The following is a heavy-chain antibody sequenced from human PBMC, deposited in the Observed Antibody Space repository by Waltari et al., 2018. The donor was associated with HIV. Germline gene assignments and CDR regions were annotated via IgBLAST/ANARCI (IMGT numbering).Heavy chain of an antibody. J-gene: IGHJ4*02. CDR2: IYNGGNT. V-gene: IGHV4-31*03. D-gene: IGHD3-22*01. Sequence: QVQLQASGPGLVTPSQPLSLPCTSSVCSLSSGGYYWSWIRQLPGRGLEWIGYIYNGGNTHYNPSLKTRVTISVDTSKNHFSLKLSSVTAADTAVYYCARNVDSGYYYGYLDYWGQGTLVTVSS. CDR3: ARNVDSGYYYGYLDY. CDR1: VCSLSSGGYY.